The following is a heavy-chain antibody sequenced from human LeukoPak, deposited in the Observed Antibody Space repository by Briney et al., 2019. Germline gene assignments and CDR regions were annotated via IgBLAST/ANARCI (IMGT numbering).Heavy chain of an antibody. D-gene: IGHD2-2*01. Sequence: GGSLRLSCATSGFTFSSYWMHWVRQAPGKGLEWVSSISSSSSYIYYADSVKGRFTISRDNAKNSLYLQMNSLRAEDTAVYYCAAGTSFDYCGQGTLVTVSS. CDR2: ISSSSSYI. V-gene: IGHV3-21*01. CDR1: GFTFSSYW. CDR3: AAGTSFDY. J-gene: IGHJ4*02.